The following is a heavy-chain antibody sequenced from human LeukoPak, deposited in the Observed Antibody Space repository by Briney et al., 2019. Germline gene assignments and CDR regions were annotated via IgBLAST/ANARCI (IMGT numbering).Heavy chain of an antibody. CDR2: ISYDGSNK. Sequence: QSGGSLRLSCVASGFILSDSVIRWVRQAPGKGLEWVAVISYDGSNKYYADSVKGRFTISRDNSKNTLYLQMNSLRAEDTAVYYCAKRSYYDSSGYYYYYYYGMDVWGQGTTVTVSS. J-gene: IGHJ6*02. CDR1: GFILSDSV. D-gene: IGHD3-22*01. CDR3: AKRSYYDSSGYYYYYYYGMDV. V-gene: IGHV3-30*18.